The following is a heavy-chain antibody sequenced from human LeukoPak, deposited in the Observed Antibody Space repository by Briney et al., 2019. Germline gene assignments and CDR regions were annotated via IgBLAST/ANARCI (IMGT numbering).Heavy chain of an antibody. Sequence: PGGSLRLSCAASGFTFGRYGMHWVRQAPGKGLEWVAVISYGGTNKYYADSVKGRFTISRDNSKNTLYLQMSSLRAEDTAVYYCAKAVDFYEGFDYWGQGPLVTVSS. D-gene: IGHD3-3*01. CDR2: ISYGGTNK. J-gene: IGHJ4*02. CDR3: AKAVDFYEGFDY. V-gene: IGHV3-30*18. CDR1: GFTFGRYG.